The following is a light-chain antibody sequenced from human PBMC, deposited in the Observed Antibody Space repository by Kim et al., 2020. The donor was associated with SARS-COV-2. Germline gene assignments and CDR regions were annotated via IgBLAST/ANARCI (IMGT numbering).Light chain of an antibody. CDR3: LQYDNWPPYT. J-gene: IGKJ2*01. CDR1: QSISSN. CDR2: GAS. Sequence: EIVMTQSPATLSASPGERATFSCRASQSISSNLAWYQQKPGQSPTLLIYGASTRATDIPARFSGSGSGTEFTLTINNLQSEDFAVYYCLQYDNWPPYTFGQGTKLEI. V-gene: IGKV3-15*01.